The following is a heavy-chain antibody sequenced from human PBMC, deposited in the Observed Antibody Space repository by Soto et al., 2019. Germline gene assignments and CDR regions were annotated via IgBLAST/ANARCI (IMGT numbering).Heavy chain of an antibody. J-gene: IGHJ5*02. CDR1: GGSISSYY. CDR2: IYYRGNT. D-gene: IGHD4-17*01. CDR3: ARDRDDYGDHGGFDP. Sequence: QVQLQESGPGLVKPSETLSLTCNISGGSISSYYWSWIRQAPGKGLEWIGYIYYRGNTNYNPTLKSRVTISVDTSKNQFSLKVNSVTAADTAVYFCARDRDDYGDHGGFDPWGQGILVTVSS. V-gene: IGHV4-59*01.